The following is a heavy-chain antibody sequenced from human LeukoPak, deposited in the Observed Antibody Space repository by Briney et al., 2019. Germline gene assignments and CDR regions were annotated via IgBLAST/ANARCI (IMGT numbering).Heavy chain of an antibody. V-gene: IGHV3-53*01. CDR2: IYSGGST. CDR3: ARDHTGYDSSGYYYHAPDY. CDR1: GFTVSSNY. J-gene: IGHJ4*02. D-gene: IGHD3-22*01. Sequence: PGGSLRLSCAASGFTVSSNYMSWVRQAPGKGLEWVSAIYSGGSTYYADSVKGRFTISRDNSKNTPYLQMNSLRAEDTAVYYCARDHTGYDSSGYYYHAPDYWGQGTLVTVSS.